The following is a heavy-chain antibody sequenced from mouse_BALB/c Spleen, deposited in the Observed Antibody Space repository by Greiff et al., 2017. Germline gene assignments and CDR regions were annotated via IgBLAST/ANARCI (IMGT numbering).Heavy chain of an antibody. CDR1: GFNIKDTY. Sequence: VQLKESGAELVKPGASVKLSCTASGFNIKDTYMHWVKQRPEQGLEWIGRIDPANGNTKYDPKFQGKATITADTSSNTAYLQLSSLTSEDTAVYYCALYEYDVGAWFAYWGQGTLVTVSA. J-gene: IGHJ3*01. V-gene: IGHV14-3*02. CDR2: IDPANGNT. CDR3: ALYEYDVGAWFAY. D-gene: IGHD2-4*01.